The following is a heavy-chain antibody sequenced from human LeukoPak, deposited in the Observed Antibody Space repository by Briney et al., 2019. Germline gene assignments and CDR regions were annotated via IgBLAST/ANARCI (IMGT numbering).Heavy chain of an antibody. CDR2: ISSSSNYI. CDR1: GFTFSSYN. V-gene: IGHV3-21*01. CDR3: ARASVDTAMAVDY. J-gene: IGHJ4*02. D-gene: IGHD5-18*01. Sequence: LGGSLRLSCAASGFTFSSYNMNWVRQAPGKGLELVSSISSSSNYIYYADSVKGRFTISRDNAKNSLYLQMNSLRAEDTAVYYCARASVDTAMAVDYWGQGTLVTVSS.